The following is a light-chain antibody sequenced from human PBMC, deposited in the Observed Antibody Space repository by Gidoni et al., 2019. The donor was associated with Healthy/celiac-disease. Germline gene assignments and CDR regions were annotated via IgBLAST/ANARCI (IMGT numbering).Light chain of an antibody. CDR2: DVS. CDR3: CSYAGSYTYVV. Sequence: QSALTQPRSVSGSPGKSVTISCTGTSSDVGCYIYVSWYQQHPGKAPKLMIYDVSKRPSGVPDRFSGSKSGNTASLTISGLQAEDEADYYCCSYAGSYTYVVFGGGTKLTVL. V-gene: IGLV2-11*01. J-gene: IGLJ2*01. CDR1: SSDVGCYIY.